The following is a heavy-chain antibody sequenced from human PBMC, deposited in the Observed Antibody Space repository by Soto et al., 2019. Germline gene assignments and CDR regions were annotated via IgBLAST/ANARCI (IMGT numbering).Heavy chain of an antibody. J-gene: IGHJ5*02. Sequence: QVQLQESGPGLVKPSETLSLTCTVSGGSIRDGGYYWGWIRQRPGKGLEWMGYIYYTGKTYYNPSLESRLSMSVDMSRSQFSLKLTSVTAADTAVYFCAKDPSPQPTRVVTPGWFDPWGQGILVTVSS. D-gene: IGHD3-3*01. CDR2: IYYTGKT. CDR1: GGSIRDGGYY. CDR3: AKDPSPQPTRVVTPGWFDP. V-gene: IGHV4-31*03.